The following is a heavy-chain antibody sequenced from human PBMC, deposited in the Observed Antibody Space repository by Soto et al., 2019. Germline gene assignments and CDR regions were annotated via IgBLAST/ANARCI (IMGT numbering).Heavy chain of an antibody. D-gene: IGHD1-26*01. Sequence: SETLSLTCTVSGGSISSSSYYWGWIRQPPGKGLEWIGNIYYSGNTYYNPSLKSRVTIFVDTSKNQFSLKLSSVTAADTAVYYCARYEWGPRTVFDYWGQGTLVTVS. CDR2: IYYSGNT. J-gene: IGHJ4*02. CDR1: GGSISSSSYY. CDR3: ARYEWGPRTVFDY. V-gene: IGHV4-39*01.